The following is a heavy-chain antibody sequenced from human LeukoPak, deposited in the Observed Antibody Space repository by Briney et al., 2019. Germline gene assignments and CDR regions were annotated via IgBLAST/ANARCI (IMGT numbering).Heavy chain of an antibody. Sequence: SDTLSLTCAVSGYSISSGYYWGWLRQPPGKGLEWIGSIYHSGSTHYNPSLKSRLTISVDTSKNQFSLKLSSVTAADTAVYYWARGIPPRGGHFDYWGQGTLVTVSS. CDR1: GYSISSGYY. CDR2: IYHSGST. J-gene: IGHJ4*02. CDR3: ARGIPPRGGHFDY. V-gene: IGHV4-38-2*01. D-gene: IGHD3-16*01.